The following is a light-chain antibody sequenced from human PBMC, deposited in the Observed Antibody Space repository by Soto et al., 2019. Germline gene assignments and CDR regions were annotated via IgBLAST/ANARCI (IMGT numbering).Light chain of an antibody. CDR2: GAS. V-gene: IGKV3-20*01. CDR3: QQYGGSPGT. Sequence: EIVMTQSPATLSVYPGERATLSCRASQSITSSLAWYQQKPGRAPRLLIYGASSRTTGIPDRFSGSGSGTNFTLTISRLETEDFAVYYCQQYGGSPGTFGQGTKVDTK. CDR1: QSITSS. J-gene: IGKJ1*01.